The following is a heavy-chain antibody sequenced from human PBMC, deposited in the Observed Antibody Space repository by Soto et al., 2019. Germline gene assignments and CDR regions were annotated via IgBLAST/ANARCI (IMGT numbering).Heavy chain of an antibody. CDR2: IIPSLGTA. CDR3: ARVEAGAYFQVYYGMDV. D-gene: IGHD3-16*01. V-gene: IGHV1-69*11. Sequence: QVQLVQSGAEVKRPGSSVKVSCKAPGGTFSNYAISWVRQAPGLGLEWMGGIIPSLGTANYAQKFQGRVTVTADESTRTVYMELSSVRSEDTAVYYCARVEAGAYFQVYYGMDVWGQGTTVTVSS. J-gene: IGHJ6*02. CDR1: GGTFSNYA.